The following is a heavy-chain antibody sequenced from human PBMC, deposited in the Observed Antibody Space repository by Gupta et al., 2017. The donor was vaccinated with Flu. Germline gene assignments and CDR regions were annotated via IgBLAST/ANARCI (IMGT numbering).Heavy chain of an antibody. D-gene: IGHD1-1*01. CDR3: ARNEDFKSSHFVS. CDR2: IDSVSNT. J-gene: IGHJ4*02. CDR1: GFTVSGSY. V-gene: IGHV3-66*02. Sequence: EVQLVESGRGLVQPGGSLRLSCAVSGFTVSGSYMSWIRQDPGQGLEWVSVIDSVSNTYYAGSVKGRFTISRDYSRNTLYLDMSSLRLEDTAIYYCARNEDFKSSHFVSWGQGSLVTVSS.